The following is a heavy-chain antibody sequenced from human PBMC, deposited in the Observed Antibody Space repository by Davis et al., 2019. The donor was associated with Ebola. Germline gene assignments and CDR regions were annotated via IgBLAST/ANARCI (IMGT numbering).Heavy chain of an antibody. V-gene: IGHV3-23*01. CDR3: AKVALVVYAPEY. J-gene: IGHJ4*02. CDR1: GGSISSSSYY. Sequence: ETLSLTCTVSGGSISSSSYYWGWVRQAPGKGLEWVSDISSGGGAPYYADSVKGRFTISRDNAKNSLYLQMNSLIAEDTAVYYCAKVALVVYAPEYWGQGTLVTVSS. CDR2: ISSGGGAP. D-gene: IGHD2-8*02.